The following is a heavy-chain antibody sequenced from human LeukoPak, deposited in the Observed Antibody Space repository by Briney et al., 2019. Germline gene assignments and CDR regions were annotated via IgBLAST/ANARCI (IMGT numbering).Heavy chain of an antibody. Sequence: GESLKISCKGSGYSFTSYWIGWVRQMPGKGLEWMGWISAYNGNTNYAQKLQGRVTMTTDTSTSTAYMELWSLRSDDTAVYYCARGGRYCSSTSCYRVNWFDPWGQGTLVTVSS. V-gene: IGHV1-18*04. CDR1: GYSFTSYW. J-gene: IGHJ5*02. CDR2: ISAYNGNT. CDR3: ARGGRYCSSTSCYRVNWFDP. D-gene: IGHD2-2*02.